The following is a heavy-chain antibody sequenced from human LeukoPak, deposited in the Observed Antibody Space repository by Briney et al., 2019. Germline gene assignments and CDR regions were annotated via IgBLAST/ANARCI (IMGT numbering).Heavy chain of an antibody. J-gene: IGHJ4*02. CDR1: GLTFRLYG. Sequence: GRSLRLSCAASGLTFRLYGMHWVRQAPGKGLEWVAVILNDGSNQYYADSVKGRFTVSRDNSKNTVFLQVNSLRAEDTAVYYCANEIRPNDYWGQGTLVTVSS. V-gene: IGHV3-33*06. D-gene: IGHD4-17*01. CDR2: ILNDGSNQ. CDR3: ANEIRPNDY.